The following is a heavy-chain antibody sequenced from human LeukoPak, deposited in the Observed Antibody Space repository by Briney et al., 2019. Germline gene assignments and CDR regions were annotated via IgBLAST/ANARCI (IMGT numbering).Heavy chain of an antibody. CDR2: IYYSGST. V-gene: IGHV4-59*08. Sequence: SESLSLACPVASGSISSYYWRWIRQPPGEGLEWNGYIYYSGSTNYNPSLKSRVTISVDTSKNQFSLKLSSVTAADTAVYYCAGYCSSTSCYEGTDYGMDVWGQGTTVTVSS. CDR1: SGSISSYY. J-gene: IGHJ6*02. CDR3: AGYCSSTSCYEGTDYGMDV. D-gene: IGHD2-2*01.